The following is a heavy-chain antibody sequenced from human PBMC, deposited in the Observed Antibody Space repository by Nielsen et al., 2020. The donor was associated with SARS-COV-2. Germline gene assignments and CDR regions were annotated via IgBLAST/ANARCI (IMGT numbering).Heavy chain of an antibody. D-gene: IGHD5-18*01. CDR1: GGSFSGYY. V-gene: IGHV4-34*01. Sequence: SETLSLTCAVYGGSFSGYYWSWIRQPPGKGLEWIGEINHSGSTNYNPSLKSRVTISVDTSKNQFSLKLSSVTAADTAVYYCARQVDTAMAPFDYWGQGTLVTVSS. CDR2: INHSGST. CDR3: ARQVDTAMAPFDY. J-gene: IGHJ4*02.